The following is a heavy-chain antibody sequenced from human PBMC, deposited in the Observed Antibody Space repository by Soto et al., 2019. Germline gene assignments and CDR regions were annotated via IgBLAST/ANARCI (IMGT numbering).Heavy chain of an antibody. Sequence: SETLSLTCTVSGGSISSGVYYWSWIRHHPGKGLEWIGYIYYIGSTYYNPSLKSRVTISVDTSKNQFSLKLSSVTAADTAVYYCARADRNWFDPWGEGSLVTV. CDR1: GGSISSGVYY. CDR2: IYYIGST. J-gene: IGHJ5*02. CDR3: ARADRNWFDP. V-gene: IGHV4-31*03.